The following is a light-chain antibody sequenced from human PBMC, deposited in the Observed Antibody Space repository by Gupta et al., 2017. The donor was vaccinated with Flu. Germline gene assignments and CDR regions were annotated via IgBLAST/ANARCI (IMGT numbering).Light chain of an antibody. Sequence: GERATLSCRASQNINRDYVAWYQQKPGQTPRLLIFDASNRATGIPDRFSGSGSGTDFTLTISRLEPEDFAVYYCQQYGSSPTFGQGTRLEIK. CDR1: QNINRDY. V-gene: IGKV3-20*01. J-gene: IGKJ5*01. CDR3: QQYGSSPT. CDR2: DAS.